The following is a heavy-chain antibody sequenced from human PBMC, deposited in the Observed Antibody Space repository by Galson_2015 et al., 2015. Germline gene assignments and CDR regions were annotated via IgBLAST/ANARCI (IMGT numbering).Heavy chain of an antibody. V-gene: IGHV3-21*01. CDR3: VRLRTTLLTGGRAFDI. CDR1: GFTFSGYT. D-gene: IGHD1-14*01. CDR2: ISSSSVT. Sequence: SLRLSCAASGFTFSGYTMNWVRQAPGRGLEWVSSISSSSVTHYADSVKGRFTISRDDAESSLYLQMSSLRAEDTALYYCVRLRTTLLTGGRAFDIWGQGTVLTVSS. J-gene: IGHJ3*02.